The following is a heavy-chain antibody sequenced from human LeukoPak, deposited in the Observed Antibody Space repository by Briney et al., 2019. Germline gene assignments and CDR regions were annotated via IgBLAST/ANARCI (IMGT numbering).Heavy chain of an antibody. D-gene: IGHD2-15*01. CDR1: GFTFRNYW. CDR2: TKPDGTAE. V-gene: IGHV3-7*01. J-gene: IGHJ4*02. CDR3: ARDGGLHTNFDY. Sequence: QPGGSLRLSCAASGFTFRNYWMGWVRQAPGKGLEWVANTKPDGTAEYYADSVRGRFTTSRDNANNLLYLQMNSLRGEDTAVYYCARDGGLHTNFDYWCQGTLVTVAS.